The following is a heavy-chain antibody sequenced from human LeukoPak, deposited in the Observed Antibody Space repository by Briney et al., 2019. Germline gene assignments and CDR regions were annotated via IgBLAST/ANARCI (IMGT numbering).Heavy chain of an antibody. CDR2: INHSGST. D-gene: IGHD3-10*01. V-gene: IGHV4-34*01. CDR3: ARLGVTMVRGVSYNWFDP. CDR1: GGSFSGYY. J-gene: IGHJ5*02. Sequence: SETLSLTCAVYGGSFSGYYWSWIRQPPGKGLEWIGEINHSGSTNYNPSLKSRVTISVDTSKNQFSLKLSSVTAADTAVYYCARLGVTMVRGVSYNWFDPWGQGTLVTVSS.